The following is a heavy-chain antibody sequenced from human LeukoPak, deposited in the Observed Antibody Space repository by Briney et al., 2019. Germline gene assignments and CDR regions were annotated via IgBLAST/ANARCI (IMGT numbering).Heavy chain of an antibody. V-gene: IGHV4-34*01. D-gene: IGHD2-2*01. Sequence: SETLSLTCAVYGGSFSGYYWSWIRQPPGKGLEWIGEINHSGSTNYNPSLKSRVTISVDTSKNQFSLKLSSVTAADTAVYYCARLDVVVPAAAFDYWGRGTLVTVSS. J-gene: IGHJ4*02. CDR1: GGSFSGYY. CDR2: INHSGST. CDR3: ARLDVVVPAAAFDY.